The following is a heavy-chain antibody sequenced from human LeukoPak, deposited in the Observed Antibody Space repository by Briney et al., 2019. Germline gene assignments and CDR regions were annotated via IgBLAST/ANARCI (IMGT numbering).Heavy chain of an antibody. J-gene: IGHJ4*02. CDR2: IDSDGSRT. CDR1: GFTFSGYW. CDR3: ARDEGDRIAVAGTSFDY. V-gene: IGHV3-74*01. D-gene: IGHD6-19*01. Sequence: PGGSLRLSCAASGFTFSGYWMHWVRQAPGKGLVWVSRIDSDGSRTTYAHSVKGRFTISRDNAKNSLYLQMNSLRAEDMAVYYCARDEGDRIAVAGTSFDYWGQGTLVTVSS.